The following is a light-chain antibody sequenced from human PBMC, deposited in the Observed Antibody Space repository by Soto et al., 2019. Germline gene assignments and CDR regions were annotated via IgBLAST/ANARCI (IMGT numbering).Light chain of an antibody. CDR3: ASYAGSTNFYV. CDR2: EVA. V-gene: IGLV2-8*01. CDR1: SSDVGGYNY. Sequence: QSVLTQPPSASGSPGQSVTISCTGTSSDVGGYNYVSWYQQHPGKAPKLIIYEVAKRPSGVPDRFSGSKSGNTASLPVSGLQAEDEANYHCASYAGSTNFYVFGTGTKVTVL. J-gene: IGLJ1*01.